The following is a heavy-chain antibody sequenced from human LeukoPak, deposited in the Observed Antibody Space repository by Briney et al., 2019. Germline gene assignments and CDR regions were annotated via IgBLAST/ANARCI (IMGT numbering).Heavy chain of an antibody. D-gene: IGHD5-12*01. Sequence: GRSLRLSCAASGFTFSSYGMHWVRQAPGKGLEWVAVIWYDGSNKYYADSVKGRFTISRDNSKNTLYLQMNSLRAEDTAVYYCARDDSGYDGYFDYWGQGTLVPVSS. CDR2: IWYDGSNK. CDR1: GFTFSSYG. J-gene: IGHJ4*02. CDR3: ARDDSGYDGYFDY. V-gene: IGHV3-33*01.